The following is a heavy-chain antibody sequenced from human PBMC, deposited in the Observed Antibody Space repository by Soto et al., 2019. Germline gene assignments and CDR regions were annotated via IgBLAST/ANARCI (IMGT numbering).Heavy chain of an antibody. CDR2: IYYSGST. CDR3: ARDWSGLYDYVWGSYRPHYYYGMDV. V-gene: IGHV4-59*12. CDR1: GGSISSYY. D-gene: IGHD3-16*02. J-gene: IGHJ6*02. Sequence: SETLSLTCTVSGGSISSYYWSGIRQPPGKGLEWIGYIYYSGSTNYNPSLKSRVTISVDTSKNQFSLKLSSVTAADTAVYYCARDWSGLYDYVWGSYRPHYYYGMDVWGQGTTVTVSS.